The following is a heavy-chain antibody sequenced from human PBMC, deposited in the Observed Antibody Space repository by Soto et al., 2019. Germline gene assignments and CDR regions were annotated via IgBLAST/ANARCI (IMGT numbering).Heavy chain of an antibody. J-gene: IGHJ6*02. Sequence: SVKVSCKASGGSFSSYAISWVRQAPGQGLEWMGGIIPLFDTPNYAQNFQGRVTITADDSTSTAYMELSSLTSEDTAVYYCAQSRIRAAMFDGMDVWGQGTTVTVSS. V-gene: IGHV1-69*13. D-gene: IGHD2-2*01. CDR1: GGSFSSYA. CDR3: AQSRIRAAMFDGMDV. CDR2: IIPLFDTP.